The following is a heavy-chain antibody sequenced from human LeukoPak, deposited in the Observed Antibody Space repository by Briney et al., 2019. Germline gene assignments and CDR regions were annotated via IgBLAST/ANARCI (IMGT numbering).Heavy chain of an antibody. J-gene: IGHJ4*02. CDR1: GGSITSGTYY. CDR2: MYYSGSP. Sequence: SETLSLTCTVSGGSITSGTYYWGWIRQPPGKGLEWIGNMYYSGSPYHNPSLKSRVTISVDTSKNQFFLKLNSLTASDTAVYYCVRSTTVTTWFDYWGQETLVTVSS. V-gene: IGHV4-39*01. CDR3: VRSTTVTTWFDY. D-gene: IGHD4-11*01.